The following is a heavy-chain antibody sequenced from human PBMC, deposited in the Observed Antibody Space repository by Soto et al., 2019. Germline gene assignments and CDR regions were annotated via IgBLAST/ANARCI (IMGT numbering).Heavy chain of an antibody. D-gene: IGHD3-10*01. V-gene: IGHV1-8*01. CDR3: ARVRYYYGSGSKTNWFDP. Sequence: ASVKVSCKASGYTFTSYDINWVRQATGQGLEWMGWMNPNSGNTGYAQKFQGRVTMTRNTSISTAYMELSSLRSEDTAVYYCARVRYYYGSGSKTNWFDPWGQGTLVTV. J-gene: IGHJ5*02. CDR2: MNPNSGNT. CDR1: GYTFTSYD.